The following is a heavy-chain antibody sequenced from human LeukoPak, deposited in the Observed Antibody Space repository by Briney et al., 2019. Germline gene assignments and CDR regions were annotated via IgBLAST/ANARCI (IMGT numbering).Heavy chain of an antibody. CDR3: ARDEPDCSSTSCPYYYYYGMDV. CDR1: GFTLSSYW. Sequence: GGSLRLSCAASGFTLSSYWMSWVRQPPGKGLEWVSSISGSSSYIYYADSVKGRFTISRDNAKNSLYLQMNSLRAEDTAVYYCARDEPDCSSTSCPYYYYYGMDVWGQGTTVTVSS. J-gene: IGHJ6*02. D-gene: IGHD2-2*01. V-gene: IGHV3-21*01. CDR2: ISGSSSYI.